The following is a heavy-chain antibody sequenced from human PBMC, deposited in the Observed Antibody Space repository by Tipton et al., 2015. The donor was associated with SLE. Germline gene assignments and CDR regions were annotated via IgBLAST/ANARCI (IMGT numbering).Heavy chain of an antibody. V-gene: IGHV4-59*01. CDR1: GDSGDSISSYY. CDR2: VYYTGST. D-gene: IGHD2-2*01. CDR3: AKGYCSSASCYWSVFDP. Sequence: TLSLTCTVSGDSGDSISSYYWSWIHQSPEKGLEWIGYVYYTGSTNYNPSLKSRVTMAIDTSKNQFSLRLSSVTAADTAVYFCAKGYCSSASCYWSVFDPWGQGTLVTVSS. J-gene: IGHJ5*02.